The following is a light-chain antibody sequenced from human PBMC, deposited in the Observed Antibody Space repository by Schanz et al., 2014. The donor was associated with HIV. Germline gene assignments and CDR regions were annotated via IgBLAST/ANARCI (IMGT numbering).Light chain of an antibody. V-gene: IGLV1-40*01. J-gene: IGLJ1*01. Sequence: QSALTQPPSVSGAPGQRVTISCTGSTSDIGAGYDVHWYQLLPGAAPKLLIYANNNRPSWVPDRFSGSQSGSSASLAISGLQADDEADYYCQSYDNSLRSYVFGTGTKLTVL. CDR3: QSYDNSLRSYV. CDR2: ANN. CDR1: TSDIGAGYD.